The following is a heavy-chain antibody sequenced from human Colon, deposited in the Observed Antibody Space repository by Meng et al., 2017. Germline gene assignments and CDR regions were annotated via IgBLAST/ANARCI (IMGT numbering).Heavy chain of an antibody. V-gene: IGHV3-7*01. D-gene: IGHD6-6*01. CDR2: IKPDGSEK. CDR3: ARYYSSSRGGRMDY. CDR1: GFTFSSYW. J-gene: IGHJ4*02. Sequence: GGSLRLSCAASGFTFSSYWLSWVRQAPGKGLEWVANIKPDGSEKYNVDSVKGRFTISRENAKNSLYLQMNTLRAEDTAVYYCARYYSSSRGGRMDYWAQGTLVTVSS.